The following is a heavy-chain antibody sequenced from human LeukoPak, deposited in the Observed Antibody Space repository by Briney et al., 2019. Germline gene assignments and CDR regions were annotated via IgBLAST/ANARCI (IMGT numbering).Heavy chain of an antibody. D-gene: IGHD3-10*01. CDR2: IHYDGRNQ. J-gene: IGHJ3*02. Sequence: GGPLRLSCAASGFNFRGYGMHWVRQAPGKGLEWVTFIHYDGRNQYYADSVKGRFTISRDNSKNTLYLQMNSLSADDTAVYYCARGGGSGRRAFDIWGQGTMVTVSS. CDR3: ARGGGSGRRAFDI. V-gene: IGHV3-30*02. CDR1: GFNFRGYG.